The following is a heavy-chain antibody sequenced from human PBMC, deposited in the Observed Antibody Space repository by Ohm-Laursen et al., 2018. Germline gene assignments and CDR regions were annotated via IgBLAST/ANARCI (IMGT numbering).Heavy chain of an antibody. CDR1: GYTLTELS. CDR3: ATDLSY. J-gene: IGHJ4*02. CDR2: FDPEDGET. V-gene: IGHV1-24*01. Sequence: VASVKVSCKVSGYTLTELSMHWVRQAPGKGLEWMGGFDPEDGETIYAQKFQGRVTMTEDTSTDTAYMELSSLGSGGAAVYYCATDLSYWGQGTLVTVSS.